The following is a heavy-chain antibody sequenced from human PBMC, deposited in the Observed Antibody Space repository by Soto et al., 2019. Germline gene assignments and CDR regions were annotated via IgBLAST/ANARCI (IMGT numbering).Heavy chain of an antibody. CDR1: GFSLSTSGVG. D-gene: IGHD4-17*01. J-gene: IGHJ5*01. CDR2: IYWDDDK. Sequence: QITLKESGPTLVKPTQTLTLTCTFSGFSLSTSGVGVGWIRQPPGKALEWLALIYWDDDKRYSPSLKSRLTXTXVTSKNLVVLTLTNMDPVDTATYYCAHRYGSNWYGYWGQGTLVTVSS. V-gene: IGHV2-5*02. CDR3: AHRYGSNWYGY.